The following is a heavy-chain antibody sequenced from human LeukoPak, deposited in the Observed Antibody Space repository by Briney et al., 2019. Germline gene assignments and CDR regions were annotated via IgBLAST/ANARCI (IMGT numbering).Heavy chain of an antibody. Sequence: SETLSLTCTVSGGSISSITFYWGWIRQPPGKGLEWIVTIYYSGSTHYNRALKSRFTISVDTSKNQFSLNLSSVTAADTALYYCARGWYASGSYSPPGEWGQGTLVTVSS. CDR3: ARGWYASGSYSPPGE. D-gene: IGHD3-10*01. CDR2: IYYSGST. CDR1: GGSISSITFY. J-gene: IGHJ4*02. V-gene: IGHV4-39*01.